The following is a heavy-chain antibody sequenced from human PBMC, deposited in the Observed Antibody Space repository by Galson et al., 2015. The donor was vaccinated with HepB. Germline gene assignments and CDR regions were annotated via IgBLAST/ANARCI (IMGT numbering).Heavy chain of an antibody. V-gene: IGHV1-24*01. CDR1: GYTLTELS. Sequence: VKVSCKVSGYTLTELSMHWVRQAPGKGLEWMGGFDPEDGETIYAQKFQGRVTMTEDTSTDTAYMELSSLRSEDTAVYYCATQSRITMVRGEPNDFDYWDQGTLVTVSS. CDR3: ATQSRITMVRGEPNDFDY. CDR2: FDPEDGET. J-gene: IGHJ4*02. D-gene: IGHD3-10*01.